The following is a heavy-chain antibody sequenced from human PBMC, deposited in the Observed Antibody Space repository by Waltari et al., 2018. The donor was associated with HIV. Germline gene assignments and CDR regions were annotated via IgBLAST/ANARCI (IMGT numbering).Heavy chain of an antibody. CDR1: GFAFRTYC. D-gene: IGHD3-22*01. CDR2: IYTDGRVT. CDR3: AMAWNYYDSSGFSGFFDY. J-gene: IGHJ4*02. Sequence: EVQLVQSGGGLVQPGGSLRLACEASGFAFRTYCMHWVRQGPGKGLVLVSGIYTDGRVTRYADFVEGRFTISRDDAKNILYLQSSSLRAEDTAVYYCAMAWNYYDSSGFSGFFDYWGQGNLVTV. V-gene: IGHV3-74*01.